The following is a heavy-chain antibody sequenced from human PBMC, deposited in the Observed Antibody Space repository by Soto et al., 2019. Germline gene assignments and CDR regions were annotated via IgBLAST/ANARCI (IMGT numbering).Heavy chain of an antibody. V-gene: IGHV3-7*01. CDR3: ARDPRNSWLIGSDYFDY. D-gene: IGHD3-22*01. Sequence: GGSLRLSCAASGFTFSSYWMSWVRQAPGKGLEWVANIKQDGSEKYYVDSVKGRFTISRDNAKNSLYLQMNSLRAEDTAVYYCARDPRNSWLIGSDYFDYWGQGTLVTVSS. J-gene: IGHJ4*02. CDR1: GFTFSSYW. CDR2: IKQDGSEK.